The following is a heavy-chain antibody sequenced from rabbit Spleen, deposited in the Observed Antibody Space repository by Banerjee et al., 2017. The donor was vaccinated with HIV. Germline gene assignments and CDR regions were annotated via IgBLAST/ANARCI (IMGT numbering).Heavy chain of an antibody. CDR2: INVDGGGVT. J-gene: IGHJ2*01. CDR3: ARDINGAYDP. CDR1: GFSFSGNY. D-gene: IGHD2-1*01. Sequence: QSLEESGGDLVKPGASLTLTCTASGFSFSGNYMCWVRQAPGKGLEWIACINVDGGGVTYYASWAKGRFTISKTSSTTVTLQMTSLTAADTATYFCARDINGAYDPWGPGTLVTVS. V-gene: IGHV1S40*01.